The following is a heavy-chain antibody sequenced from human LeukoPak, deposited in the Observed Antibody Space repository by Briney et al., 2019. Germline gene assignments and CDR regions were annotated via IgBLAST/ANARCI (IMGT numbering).Heavy chain of an antibody. CDR3: ARTKGDRGFDY. CDR1: GFTFSSYA. CDR2: ISGSGGST. D-gene: IGHD2-21*02. V-gene: IGHV3-23*01. J-gene: IGHJ4*02. Sequence: HSGGSLRLSCVASGFTFSSYAMSWVRQAPGKGLEWVSAISGSGGSTYYADSVKGRFTISRDNSKNTLYLQMNSLRAEDTAVYYCARTKGDRGFDYWGQGTLVTVSS.